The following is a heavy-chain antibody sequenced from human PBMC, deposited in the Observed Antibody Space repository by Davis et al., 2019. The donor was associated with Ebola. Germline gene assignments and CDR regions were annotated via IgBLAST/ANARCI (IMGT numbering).Heavy chain of an antibody. Sequence: GESLKTSCAASGFTFSSYAMRWVPPAPGKGLAWVPVIHSGCSTYYADSVKGRFTIPSDNSKNTLYLQMNSLRAEDTAVYYCARVGPKCSGGSCYHIYYYGMDVWGQGTTVTVSS. CDR3: ARVGPKCSGGSCYHIYYYGMDV. CDR1: GFTFSSYA. J-gene: IGHJ6*02. D-gene: IGHD2-15*01. V-gene: IGHV3-53*01. CDR2: IHSGCST.